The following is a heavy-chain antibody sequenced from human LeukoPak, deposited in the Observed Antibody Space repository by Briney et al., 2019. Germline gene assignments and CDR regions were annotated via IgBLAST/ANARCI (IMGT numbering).Heavy chain of an antibody. D-gene: IGHD4-23*01. Sequence: PSETLSLTCTVSGGSISRSSYYWGWIRQPPGKGLEWIGNIYYSGSTYYNPSLKSRVTISVDTSKNQFSLKLSSVTAADTAVYYCARDYGGNSDWFDPWGQGTLVTVSS. CDR1: GGSISRSSYY. CDR2: IYYSGST. J-gene: IGHJ5*02. CDR3: ARDYGGNSDWFDP. V-gene: IGHV4-39*07.